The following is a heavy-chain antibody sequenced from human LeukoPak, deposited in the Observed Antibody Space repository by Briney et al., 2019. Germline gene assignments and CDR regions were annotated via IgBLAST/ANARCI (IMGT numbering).Heavy chain of an antibody. J-gene: IGHJ4*02. CDR2: ISYDGSNK. CDR1: GFTFSSYA. CDR3: ARDLGETTVTTLRDY. D-gene: IGHD4-17*01. V-gene: IGHV3-30-3*01. Sequence: PGGSLRLSCAAPGFTFSSYAMHWVRQAPGKGLEWVAVISYDGSNKYYADSVKGRFTISRDNSKNTLYLQMNSLRAEDTAVYYCARDLGETTVTTLRDYWGQGTLVTVSS.